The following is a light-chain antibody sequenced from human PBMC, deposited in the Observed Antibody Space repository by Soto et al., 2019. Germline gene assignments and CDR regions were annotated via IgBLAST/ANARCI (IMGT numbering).Light chain of an antibody. CDR1: QRVSKSN. V-gene: IGKV3-20*01. CDR3: QHYGSSFLP. J-gene: IGKJ4*01. CDR2: GAT. Sequence: EIVLTQSPVTLFLSPGERAALSCRASQRVSKSNIGWYQHKTGQAPRLLTNGATKTTSGVPDRFSGSGSDTDFTLTISSLDPGDSAVYDCQHYGSSFLPFGGGTKVEIK.